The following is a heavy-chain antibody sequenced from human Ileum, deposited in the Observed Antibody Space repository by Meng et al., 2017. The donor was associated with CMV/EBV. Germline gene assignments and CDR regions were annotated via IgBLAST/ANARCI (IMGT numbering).Heavy chain of an antibody. D-gene: IGHD1-26*01. CDR1: GASISSSIYF. CDR2: VYYSGSS. Sequence: SETLSLTCTVSGASISSSIYFWGWVRQPPGKGLEWIGSVYYSGSSWYTPPLRSRLTISVDTSKNQFSLKLSSVTAADTAVYYCARAYSGLDYWGQGTLVTVSS. V-gene: IGHV4-39*07. CDR3: ARAYSGLDY. J-gene: IGHJ4*02.